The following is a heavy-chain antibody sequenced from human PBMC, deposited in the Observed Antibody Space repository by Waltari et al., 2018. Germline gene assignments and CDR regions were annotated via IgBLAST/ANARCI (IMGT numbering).Heavy chain of an antibody. V-gene: IGHV4-39*07. CDR3: AIMVRGYCSSTSCHTDH. CDR1: GGSISSSSYY. Sequence: QLQLQESGPGLVKPSETLSLTCTVSGGSISSSSYYWGWVRQPPGRGLEWIGSIYYSGSTYYNPSLKSRVTISVDTSKNQFSLRVSSVTAADTAVFYCAIMVRGYCSSTSCHTDHWGQGTLVTVSS. CDR2: IYYSGST. D-gene: IGHD2-2*01. J-gene: IGHJ4*02.